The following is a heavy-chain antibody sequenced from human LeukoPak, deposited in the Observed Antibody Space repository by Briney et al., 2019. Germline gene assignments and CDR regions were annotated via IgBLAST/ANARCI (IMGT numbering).Heavy chain of an antibody. CDR1: GFTFSSYA. V-gene: IGHV3-23*01. CDR3: AKDSHYDSSGYYPFDY. CDR2: ISGSGGST. J-gene: IGHJ4*02. Sequence: GGSLRLSCEASGFTFSSYAMSWVRQAPGKGLEWVSAISGSGGSTYYADSVKGRFTISRDNSKNTLYLQMNSLRAEDTAVYYCAKDSHYDSSGYYPFDYWGQGTLVTVSS. D-gene: IGHD3-22*01.